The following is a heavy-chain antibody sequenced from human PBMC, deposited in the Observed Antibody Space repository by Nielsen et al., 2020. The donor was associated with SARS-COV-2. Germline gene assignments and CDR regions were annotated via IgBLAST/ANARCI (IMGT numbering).Heavy chain of an antibody. CDR3: AREGGYCSGGSCYSLGYYYGMDV. CDR1: GFTFSSYW. CDR2: INSDGSST. V-gene: IGHV3-74*01. J-gene: IGHJ6*02. D-gene: IGHD2-15*01. Sequence: GESLKISCAASGFTFSSYWMHWVRQAPGKGLVWVSRINSDGSSTSYADSVKGRFTISRDNSKNTLYLQMNSLRAEDTAVYYCAREGGYCSGGSCYSLGYYYGMDVWGQGTTVTVSS.